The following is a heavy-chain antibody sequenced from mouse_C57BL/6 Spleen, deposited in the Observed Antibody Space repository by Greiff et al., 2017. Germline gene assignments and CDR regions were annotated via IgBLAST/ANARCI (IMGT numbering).Heavy chain of an antibody. D-gene: IGHD2-5*01. CDR2: IWSGGST. CDR1: GFSFTSYG. V-gene: IGHV2-5*01. J-gene: IGHJ3*01. CDR3: AKMDSNPSWFAY. Sequence: QVQLKESGPGLVQPSQSLSITCTVSGFSFTSYGVHWVRQSPGKGLEWLGVIWSGGSTDYNAAFMSRMSITKDNSTSQVFFKMNSRQADDTAIYYCAKMDSNPSWFAYWGQGTLVTVSA.